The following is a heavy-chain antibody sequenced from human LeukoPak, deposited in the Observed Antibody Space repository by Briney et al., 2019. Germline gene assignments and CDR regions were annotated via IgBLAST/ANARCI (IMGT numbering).Heavy chain of an antibody. CDR1: GGSVSRRSYF. J-gene: IGHJ4*02. D-gene: IGHD3-22*01. Sequence: SDTLSLTCTLSGGSVSRRSYFFTSTPQHPGTGLEGIQPFYYSERPTYHHSLKSRVTISVGTSKNQFALKLSSVTAADTAVYYCARDTISANYYDSSNYFDYWGQGTLVTVSS. CDR2: FYYSERP. V-gene: IGHV4-61*01. CDR3: ARDTISANYYDSSNYFDY.